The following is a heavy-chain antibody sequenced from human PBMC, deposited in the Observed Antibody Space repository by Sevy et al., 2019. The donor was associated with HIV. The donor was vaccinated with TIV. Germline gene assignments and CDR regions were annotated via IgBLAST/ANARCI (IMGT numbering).Heavy chain of an antibody. CDR2: FDPEDGET. CDR3: ATGVPYYDCWSRGGAFDI. V-gene: IGHV1-24*01. Sequence: ASVKVSCKVSGYTLTELSMHWVRQAPGKGLEWMGGFDPEDGETIYAQKFQGRVTMTEDTSTDTAYMELSSLRSEDTAVYYCATGVPYYDCWSRGGAFDIWGQGTMVTVSS. D-gene: IGHD3-3*01. CDR1: GYTLTELS. J-gene: IGHJ3*02.